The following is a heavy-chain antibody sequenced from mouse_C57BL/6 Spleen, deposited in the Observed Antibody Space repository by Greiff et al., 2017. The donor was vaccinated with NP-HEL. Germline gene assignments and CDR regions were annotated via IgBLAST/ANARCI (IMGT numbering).Heavy chain of an antibody. Sequence: QVQLQQSGAELARPGASVKLSCKASGYTFTSYGISWVKQRTGQGLEWIGEIYPRSGNTYYNEKFKGKATLTADKSSSTAYMELRSLTSEDSAVYFCASSLDYYGSSYWYFDVWGTGTTVTVSS. D-gene: IGHD1-1*01. V-gene: IGHV1-81*01. CDR3: ASSLDYYGSSYWYFDV. CDR2: IYPRSGNT. J-gene: IGHJ1*03. CDR1: GYTFTSYG.